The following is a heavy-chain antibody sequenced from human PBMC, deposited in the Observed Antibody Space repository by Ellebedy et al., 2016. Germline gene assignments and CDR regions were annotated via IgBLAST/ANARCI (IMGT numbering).Heavy chain of an antibody. CDR3: ARGGSGTDWYFDL. CDR1: GYTFTSYY. D-gene: IGHD6-13*01. CDR2: INPSGGST. J-gene: IGHJ2*01. Sequence: ASVKVSCKASGYTFTSYYMHWGRQAPGQGREWRGIINPSGGSTSNAQKIQGRVTMTRDTSTSTVYMELTSLRSEDTAVYYCARGGSGTDWYFDLWGRGTLVTVSS. V-gene: IGHV1-46*01.